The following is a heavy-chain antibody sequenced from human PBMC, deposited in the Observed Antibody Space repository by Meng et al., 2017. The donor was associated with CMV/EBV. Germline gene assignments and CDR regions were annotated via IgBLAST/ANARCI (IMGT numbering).Heavy chain of an antibody. CDR3: ARDLRVDSSSYYYFDY. Sequence: SETLSLTCTVSGGSVSSGSYYWSWIRQPPGKGLEWIGYIYYSGSTNYNPSLKSRVTISVDTSKNQFSLKLSSVTAADTAVYYRARDLRVDSSSYYYFDYWGQGTLVTVSS. D-gene: IGHD6-13*01. CDR1: GGSVSSGSYY. CDR2: IYYSGST. V-gene: IGHV4-61*01. J-gene: IGHJ4*02.